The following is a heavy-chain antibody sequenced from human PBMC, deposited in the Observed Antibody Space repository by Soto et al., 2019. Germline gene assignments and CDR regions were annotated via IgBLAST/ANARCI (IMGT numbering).Heavy chain of an antibody. Sequence: EVRLVESGGGLVKPGGSLRLSCVASGINFKNAWMSWVRQAPGKGLEWVGLIRSKTHGETVDYAGAMRGRISISRDDSENTIDMQMSSLESEDTAVYYCTTDAPEYSGSEFWGQGTLVTVSS. CDR1: GINFKNAW. J-gene: IGHJ4*02. V-gene: IGHV3-15*01. CDR2: IRSKTHGETV. D-gene: IGHD1-26*01. CDR3: TTDAPEYSGSEF.